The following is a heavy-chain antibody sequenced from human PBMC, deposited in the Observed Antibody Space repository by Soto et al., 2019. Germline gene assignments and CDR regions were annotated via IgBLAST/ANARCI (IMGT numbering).Heavy chain of an antibody. V-gene: IGHV4-4*07. CDR1: GGSINSYW. CDR3: ARDIASYAYGEGY. D-gene: IGHD2-21*01. J-gene: IGHJ4*02. CDR2: VYSSGTT. Sequence: PSETLSLTCTVSGGSINSYWWSWIRQPAGKGLEWIGRVYSSGTTDYNPSLNSRATMSVETSKSQFSLKLSSVTAADTAVYYCARDIASYAYGEGYWGQGIQVTVSS.